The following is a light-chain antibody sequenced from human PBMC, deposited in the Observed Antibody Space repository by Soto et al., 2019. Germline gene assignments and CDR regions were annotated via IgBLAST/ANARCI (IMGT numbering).Light chain of an antibody. J-gene: IGLJ2*01. CDR2: EVN. V-gene: IGLV2-8*01. CDR1: RSDVGGYNY. CDR3: TSYAGSNIVL. Sequence: QSALTQPPSASGSPGQSVAISCTGTRSDVGGYNYVSWYQQHPGKAPKLMIYEVNKRPSGVPDRFSGSKSGNTASLTVSGLQAEDDADYYCTSYAGSNIVLFGGGTKVTVL.